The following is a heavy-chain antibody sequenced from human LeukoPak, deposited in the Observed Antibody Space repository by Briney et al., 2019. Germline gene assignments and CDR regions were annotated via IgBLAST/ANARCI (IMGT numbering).Heavy chain of an antibody. D-gene: IGHD3-22*01. CDR3: AREGYYYDSSGPTALFDY. J-gene: IGHJ4*02. Sequence: SETLSLTCTVSGGSISSYYWSWIRQPPGKGLEWIGYIYYSGSTNYNPSLKSRVTVSVDTSKNQFSLKLSSVTAADTAVYYCAREGYYYDSSGPTALFDYWGLGTLVTVSS. CDR1: GGSISSYY. CDR2: IYYSGST. V-gene: IGHV4-59*01.